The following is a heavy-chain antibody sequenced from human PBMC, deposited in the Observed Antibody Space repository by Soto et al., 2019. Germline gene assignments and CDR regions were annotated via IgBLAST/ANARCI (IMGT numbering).Heavy chain of an antibody. CDR1: VGSMRNVY. D-gene: IGHD2-15*01. V-gene: IGHV4-59*01. CDR2: IFHSGNA. Sequence: PSESLSLNGTVSVGSMRNVYWSWMRQPPGKRLEWIGFIFHSGNAKYNPSLKSRVTISIDTSKSQFSLSLDSVTAADTAVYFCARAHAPTLPFDYWGLGTLVTVSS. CDR3: ARAHAPTLPFDY. J-gene: IGHJ4*01.